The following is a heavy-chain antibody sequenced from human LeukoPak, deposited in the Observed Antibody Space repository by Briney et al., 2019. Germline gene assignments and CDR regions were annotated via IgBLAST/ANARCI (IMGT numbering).Heavy chain of an antibody. CDR2: IRYDGSNT. D-gene: IGHD2-15*01. J-gene: IGHJ4*02. CDR1: GFTFSSYG. CDR3: ARDQGYCSGGSCYTLYYFDY. Sequence: GGSLRLSCAASGFTFSSYGMHWVRQAPGKGLEWVAIIRYDGSNTYYADSVKGRFTISRDNSKNTLYLQMNSLRAEDTAVYYCARDQGYCSGGSCYTLYYFDYWGQGTLVTVSS. V-gene: IGHV3-30*02.